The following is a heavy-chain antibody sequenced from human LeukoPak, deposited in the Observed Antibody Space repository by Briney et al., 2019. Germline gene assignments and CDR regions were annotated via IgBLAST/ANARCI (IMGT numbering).Heavy chain of an antibody. J-gene: IGHJ4*02. V-gene: IGHV3-20*04. D-gene: IGHD3-9*01. CDR3: ARVGTYYDILTGYYSTYFDY. Sequence: GGSLRLSCAASGFTFDDYVMSWVRQAPGKGLEWVSGINWNGGSTGYADSVKGRFTISRDNAKNSLYLQMNSLRAEDTALYYCARVGTYYDILTGYYSTYFDYWGQGTLVTVSS. CDR1: GFTFDDYV. CDR2: INWNGGST.